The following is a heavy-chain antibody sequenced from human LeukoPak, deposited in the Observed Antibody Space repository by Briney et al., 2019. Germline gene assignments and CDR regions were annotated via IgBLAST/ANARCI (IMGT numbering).Heavy chain of an antibody. Sequence: PGGSLRLSCAASGLTFSSYAMSWVRQAPGKGLEWVSAISGSGGGTYYADSVKGRFTISRDNSKNTLYLQMNSLRAEDTAVYYCAKKLNAEGSGSYREAFDYWGQGTLVTVSS. CDR2: ISGSGGGT. D-gene: IGHD3-10*01. V-gene: IGHV3-23*01. J-gene: IGHJ4*02. CDR1: GLTFSSYA. CDR3: AKKLNAEGSGSYREAFDY.